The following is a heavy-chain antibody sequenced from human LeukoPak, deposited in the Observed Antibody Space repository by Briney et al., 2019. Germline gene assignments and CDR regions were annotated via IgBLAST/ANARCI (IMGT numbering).Heavy chain of an antibody. V-gene: IGHV3-64D*06. CDR3: ARDLAYCGGDCYSPPYY. CDR2: ISSNGATT. D-gene: IGHD2-21*02. J-gene: IGHJ4*02. Sequence: GGSLRLSCSASGFTFNRFYLHWVRQAPGKGLEFVSHISSNGATTYYADSVKGRFTISRDNSKNTLYLQMSSLRADDTAVYYCARDLAYCGGDCYSPPYYWGQGTLVTVSS. CDR1: GFTFNRFY.